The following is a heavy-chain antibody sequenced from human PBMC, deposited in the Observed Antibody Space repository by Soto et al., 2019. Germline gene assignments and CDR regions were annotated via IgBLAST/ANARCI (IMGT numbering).Heavy chain of an antibody. Sequence: QVQLVQSGAEVKKPGASVKVSCKASGYTFTSSYVHWVRQAPGQGLEWMAIINPNGGSTNYAQKCKGRVTVTRDTSTSTVVMELSSLQSEDTAVYYCARDLAAANYRGQGPLVTVSA. D-gene: IGHD6-25*01. V-gene: IGHV1-46*01. CDR2: INPNGGST. CDR1: GYTFTSSY. J-gene: IGHJ4*02. CDR3: ARDLAAANY.